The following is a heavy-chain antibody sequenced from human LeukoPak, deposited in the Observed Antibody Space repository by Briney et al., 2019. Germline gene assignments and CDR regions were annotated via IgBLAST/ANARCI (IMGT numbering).Heavy chain of an antibody. CDR2: IYYSGST. CDR3: ARHVPIFGVVIMPYYYYGMDL. Sequence: SETLSLTCTVSGGSISSYYWSWIRQPPGKGLEWIGYIYYSGSTNYNPSLKSRVTISVDTSKNQFSLKLSSVTAADTAVYYCARHVPIFGVVIMPYYYYGMDLWGQGTTVTVSS. V-gene: IGHV4-59*08. J-gene: IGHJ6*02. CDR1: GGSISSYY. D-gene: IGHD3-3*01.